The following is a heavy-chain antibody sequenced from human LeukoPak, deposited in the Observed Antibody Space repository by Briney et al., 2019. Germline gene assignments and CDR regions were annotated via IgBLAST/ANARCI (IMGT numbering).Heavy chain of an antibody. D-gene: IGHD3-22*01. CDR1: EFTFSSYG. CDR2: IWYDGSNK. V-gene: IGHV3-33*01. CDR3: ARDADYYDSSGYYTY. Sequence: GGSLRLSCAASEFTFSSYGMHWVRQAPGKGLEWVAVIWYDGSNKYYADSVKGRFTISRDNSKSTLYLQMNSLRAEDTAVYYCARDADYYDSSGYYTYWGQGTLVTVSS. J-gene: IGHJ4*02.